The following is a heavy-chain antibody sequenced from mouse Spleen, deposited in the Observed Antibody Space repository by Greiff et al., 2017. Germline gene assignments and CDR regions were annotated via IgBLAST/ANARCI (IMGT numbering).Heavy chain of an antibody. V-gene: IGHV1-5*01. D-gene: IGHD2-5*01. J-gene: IGHJ2*01. CDR3: TRGRPSNYDY. CDR1: GYTFTSYW. Sequence: EVQLQQSGAELVKPGASVKMSCKTSGYTFTSYWMHWVKQRPGQGLEWIGAIYPGNSDTSYNQKFKGKAKLTAVTSASTAYMELSSLTNEDSAVYYCTRGRPSNYDYWGQGTTLTVSS. CDR2: IYPGNSDT.